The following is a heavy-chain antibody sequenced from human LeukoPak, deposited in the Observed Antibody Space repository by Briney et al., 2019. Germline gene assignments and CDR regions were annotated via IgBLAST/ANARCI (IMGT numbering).Heavy chain of an antibody. J-gene: IGHJ4*02. V-gene: IGHV3-11*01. CDR1: GFTFSDYY. CDR3: ASLSSSWIDY. D-gene: IGHD6-13*01. CDR2: ISSSGSTI. Sequence: GGSLRLTCAASGFTFSDYYMSWVRQAPGKGLEWVSYISSSGSTIYYADSVKGRFTISRDDAKNSLYLQMNSLRAEDTAVYYCASLSSSWIDYWGQGTLVTVSS.